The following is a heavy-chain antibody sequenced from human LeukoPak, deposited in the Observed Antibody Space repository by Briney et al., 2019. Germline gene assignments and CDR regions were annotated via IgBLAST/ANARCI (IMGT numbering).Heavy chain of an antibody. CDR1: GGTFSSYA. CDR2: IIPIFGTA. CDR3: ARDLVYGGPLEY. Sequence: SVKVSCKASGGTFSSYAISWVRQAPGQGLEWMGGIIPIFGTANYAQKFQGRVTITADKSTSTAYMELSSLRSEDTAVYCCARDLVYGGPLEYWGQGTLVTVSS. J-gene: IGHJ4*02. V-gene: IGHV1-69*06. D-gene: IGHD2-8*01.